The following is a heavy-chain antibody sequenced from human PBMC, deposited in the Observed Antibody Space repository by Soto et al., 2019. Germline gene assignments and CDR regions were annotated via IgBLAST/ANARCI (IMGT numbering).Heavy chain of an antibody. CDR3: AKSPHDYSHDY. J-gene: IGHJ4*02. CDR1: GFTFSSYA. Sequence: EVQLLESGGGLVQPGGSLRLSCAASGFTFSSYAMSWVRQAPGKGLEWVSTISSSGGSTYYADSVKCRFTISRDNSKNTLYLQMNSLRAEDTAVYYCAKSPHDYSHDYWGQGTLVTVSS. D-gene: IGHD4-17*01. CDR2: ISSSGGST. V-gene: IGHV3-23*01.